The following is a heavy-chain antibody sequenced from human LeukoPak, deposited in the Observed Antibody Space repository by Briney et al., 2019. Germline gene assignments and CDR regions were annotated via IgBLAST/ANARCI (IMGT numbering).Heavy chain of an antibody. V-gene: IGHV3-23*01. CDR2: ISGSGGST. J-gene: IGHJ3*02. CDR1: GFTFSSYA. Sequence: GGSLRLSCAASGFTFSSYAMSWVRQAPGKGLEWVSAISGSGGSTYYADSVKGRFTISRDNSKNTLYLQMNSLRAEDTAVYYCATYYYDSSGYFDAFDIWGQGTMVTVSS. CDR3: ATYYYDSSGYFDAFDI. D-gene: IGHD3-22*01.